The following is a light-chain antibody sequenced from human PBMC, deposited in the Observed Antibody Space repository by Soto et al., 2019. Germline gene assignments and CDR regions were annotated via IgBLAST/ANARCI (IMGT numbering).Light chain of an antibody. CDR1: SSDVGGYNY. CDR2: EVS. CDR3: SSYSSSTTLVV. V-gene: IGLV2-14*01. Sequence: QSALTQPASVSGSPGQSITISCTGTSSDVGGYNYVSWYQHHPGKAPKLMIFEVSNRPSGVSTRFSGSKSGNTASLTISGLQAEDEADYYCSSYSSSTTLVVFGGGTKLTVL. J-gene: IGLJ2*01.